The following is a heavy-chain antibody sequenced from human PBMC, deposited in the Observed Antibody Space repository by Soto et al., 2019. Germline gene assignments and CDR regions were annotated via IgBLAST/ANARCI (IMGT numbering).Heavy chain of an antibody. CDR2: ISGSGGST. D-gene: IGHD2-2*01. J-gene: IGHJ5*02. V-gene: IGHV3-23*01. CDR1: VFTFSSYA. CDR3: AKNFVVPAAIGHP. Sequence: PGWSLRLSCASSVFTFSSYAMSWCRQAPGKGLEWVSAISGSGGSTYYADSVKGRFTISRDNSKNTLYLQMNSLKAEDTAVYYCAKNFVVPAAIGHPWGQGTLVTVSS.